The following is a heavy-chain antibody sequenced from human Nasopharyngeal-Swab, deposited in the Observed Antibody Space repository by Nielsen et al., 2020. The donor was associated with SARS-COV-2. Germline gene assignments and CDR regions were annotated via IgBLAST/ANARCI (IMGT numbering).Heavy chain of an antibody. Sequence: ASVKVSCKASGYTFTGYYMHWVRQAPGQGLEWMGRINPNSGSTSYAQKFQGRVTMTRDTSTSTVYMELSSLRSEDTAVYYCARDLWAVGATSNWGQGTLVTVSS. D-gene: IGHD1-26*01. CDR3: ARDLWAVGATSN. CDR1: GYTFTGYY. V-gene: IGHV1-46*01. CDR2: INPNSGST. J-gene: IGHJ4*02.